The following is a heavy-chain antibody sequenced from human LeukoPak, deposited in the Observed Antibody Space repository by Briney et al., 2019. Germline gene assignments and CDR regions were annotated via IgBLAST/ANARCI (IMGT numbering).Heavy chain of an antibody. CDR3: ARDVGAMVRGVIKAAPGY. Sequence: GASVKVSCKASGGTFSSYAISWVRQAPGQGLEWMGGIIPIFGTANYAQKFQGRVTITADESTSTAYMELSRLRSDDTAVYYCARDVGAMVRGVIKAAPGYWGQGTLVTVSS. D-gene: IGHD3-10*01. J-gene: IGHJ4*02. V-gene: IGHV1-69*13. CDR1: GGTFSSYA. CDR2: IIPIFGTA.